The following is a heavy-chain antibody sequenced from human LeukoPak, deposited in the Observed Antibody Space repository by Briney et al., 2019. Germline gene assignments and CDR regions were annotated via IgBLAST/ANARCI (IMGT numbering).Heavy chain of an antibody. CDR3: ARVYDYGDYYYYYYMDV. CDR1: GFTFSSYS. Sequence: GGSLRLSCAASGFTFSSYSMNWVRQAPGKGLEWVSYISSGNSTIYYADSVQGRFTISRDNAKNSLYLQMNRLRAEDTAVYYCARVYDYGDYYYYYYMDVWGKGTTVTVSS. V-gene: IGHV3-48*01. J-gene: IGHJ6*03. D-gene: IGHD4-17*01. CDR2: ISSGNSTI.